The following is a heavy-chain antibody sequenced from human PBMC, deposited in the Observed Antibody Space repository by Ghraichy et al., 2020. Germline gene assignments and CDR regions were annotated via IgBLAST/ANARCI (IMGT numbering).Heavy chain of an antibody. Sequence: SQTLSLTCTVSGGSISSYYWSRIRQPPGKGLEWIGYIYQSGSTYYNPSLKSRVTISLDDSKNQFSLRLTSVTAADTAVYYCARAPYDDDGFYDDGFDIWGQGTMFTVSS. V-gene: IGHV4-59*12. CDR3: ARAPYDDDGFYDDGFDI. D-gene: IGHD3-22*01. J-gene: IGHJ3*02. CDR2: IYQSGST. CDR1: GGSISSYY.